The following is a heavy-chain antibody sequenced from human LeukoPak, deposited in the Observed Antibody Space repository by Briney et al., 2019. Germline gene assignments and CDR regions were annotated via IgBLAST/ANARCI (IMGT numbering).Heavy chain of an antibody. CDR1: GFTFSSYA. CDR3: AKSLWLPSSSPDY. D-gene: IGHD3-9*01. J-gene: IGHJ4*02. CDR2: ISGSGGGT. Sequence: PGGSLRLSCAASGFTFSSYAMSWVRQAPGKGLEWVSAISGSGGGTYYADSVKGRFTISRDNSKNTLYLQMNSLRAEDTAVYYCAKSLWLPSSSPDYWGQGTLVTVSS. V-gene: IGHV3-23*01.